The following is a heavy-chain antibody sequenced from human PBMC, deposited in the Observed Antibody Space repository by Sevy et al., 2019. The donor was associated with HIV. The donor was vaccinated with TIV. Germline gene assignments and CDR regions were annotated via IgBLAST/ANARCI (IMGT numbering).Heavy chain of an antibody. CDR1: EFTFNNYW. D-gene: IGHD3-16*02. CDR2: INSDGSRT. J-gene: IGHJ5*02. CDR3: ARGDDYIWGKYCYTGNDWFDP. V-gene: IGHV3-74*01. Sequence: GGSLRLSCTASEFTFNNYWMHWVRQAPGKGLVWVSRINSDGSRTGYADSVKGRFTISRDNAKNTLYLQMNSLRAEDTDVYYCARGDDYIWGKYCYTGNDWFDPWGQGTLVTVSS.